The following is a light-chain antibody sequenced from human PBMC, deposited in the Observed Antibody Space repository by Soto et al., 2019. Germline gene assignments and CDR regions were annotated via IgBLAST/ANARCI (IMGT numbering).Light chain of an antibody. Sequence: EIVLTQSPGSLSLSPGERVTLSCRASQSINSAHLAWYQQRPGQAPRLLIYATSRRATGTPDRFSGSGAGKDVTLTISGLEPEEFAVYYCQLYGRSPQFGHGTKLEIK. V-gene: IGKV3-20*01. J-gene: IGKJ2*01. CDR3: QLYGRSPQ. CDR2: ATS. CDR1: QSINSAH.